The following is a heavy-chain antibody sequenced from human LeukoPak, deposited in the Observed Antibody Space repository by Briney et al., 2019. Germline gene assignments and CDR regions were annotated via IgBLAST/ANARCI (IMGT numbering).Heavy chain of an antibody. V-gene: IGHV3-15*01. D-gene: IGHD2-15*01. Sequence: GGSLRLSCAASRFTFSNAWMSWVRQAPGKGLEWVGRVKSRTDGGATDYAAPVKGRFTLSRDDSRNTIYLQMNSLKTEDTAVYYCTTDSPLHFSDGSNSPWGQGTLVTVSS. J-gene: IGHJ5*02. CDR2: VKSRTDGGAT. CDR1: RFTFSNAW. CDR3: TTDSPLHFSDGSNSP.